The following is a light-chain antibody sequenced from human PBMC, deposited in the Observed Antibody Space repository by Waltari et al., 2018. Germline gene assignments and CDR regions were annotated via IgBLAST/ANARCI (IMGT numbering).Light chain of an antibody. CDR1: SSDVGGYKY. CDR3: SSYVGNNNLI. V-gene: IGLV2-8*01. CDR2: EVS. J-gene: IGLJ2*01. Sequence: QSALTQPPSASGSPGQPVTISCTGTSSDVGGYKYVSWYQQHPGKAPKLMIYEVSKLPSGVPDRFSDSKSGNTASLTVSGLQAEDESDYYCSSYVGNNNLIFGGGTKLTVL.